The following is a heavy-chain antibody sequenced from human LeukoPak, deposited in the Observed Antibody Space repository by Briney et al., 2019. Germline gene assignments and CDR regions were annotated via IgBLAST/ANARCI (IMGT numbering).Heavy chain of an antibody. J-gene: IGHJ6*03. Sequence: GGSLRLSCAASGFTFDDDGMSWVRQAPGKGLEWVSGINWNGGSTGYADSVKGRFTISRDNAKNSLYLQMNSLRAEDTALYYCARDSGYSYGIHYYYYMDVWGKGTTVTVS. CDR2: INWNGGST. CDR3: ARDSGYSYGIHYYYYMDV. V-gene: IGHV3-20*04. D-gene: IGHD5-18*01. CDR1: GFTFDDDG.